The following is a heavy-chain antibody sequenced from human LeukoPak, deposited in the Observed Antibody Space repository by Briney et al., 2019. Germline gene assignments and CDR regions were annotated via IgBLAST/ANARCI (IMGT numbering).Heavy chain of an antibody. V-gene: IGHV3-48*03. CDR2: ISSSGSTI. D-gene: IGHD3-22*01. J-gene: IGHJ4*02. Sequence: GGSLRLSCAASGFTFSSYEMNRVRQAPGKGLEWVSYISSSGSTIYYADSVKGRFTISRDNAKNSLYLQMNSLRAEDTAVYYCAREYYYDSSGYSAYFDYWGQGTLVTVSS. CDR3: AREYYYDSSGYSAYFDY. CDR1: GFTFSSYE.